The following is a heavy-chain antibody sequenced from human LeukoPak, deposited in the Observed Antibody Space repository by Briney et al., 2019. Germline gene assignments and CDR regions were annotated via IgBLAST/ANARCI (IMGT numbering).Heavy chain of an antibody. J-gene: IGHJ4*02. CDR2: ITDSGDST. D-gene: IGHD6-19*01. Sequence: GGSLRLSCAASGFTFSSYAMSWVRQAPGKGLECLSGITDSGDSTYYADSVKGRFTISRDNSKNTLYLQMNSLRAEDTAVYNCAKTGGTSGWQRGLGYWGQGTLVTVSS. CDR1: GFTFSSYA. CDR3: AKTGGTSGWQRGLGY. V-gene: IGHV3-23*01.